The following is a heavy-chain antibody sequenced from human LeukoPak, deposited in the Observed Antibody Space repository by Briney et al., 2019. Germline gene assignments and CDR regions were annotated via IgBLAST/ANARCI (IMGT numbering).Heavy chain of an antibody. Sequence: PGGSLRLSCAASGFTFSRYAMHWVRQAPGKGLEYVSAISSNGGSTYYANSVKGRFTISRDNSKNTLYLQMGSLRVEDMAVYYCARDPPYSSGWYETDYWGQGTLVTVSS. CDR2: ISSNGGST. D-gene: IGHD6-19*01. CDR3: ARDPPYSSGWYETDY. CDR1: GFTFSRYA. J-gene: IGHJ4*02. V-gene: IGHV3-64*01.